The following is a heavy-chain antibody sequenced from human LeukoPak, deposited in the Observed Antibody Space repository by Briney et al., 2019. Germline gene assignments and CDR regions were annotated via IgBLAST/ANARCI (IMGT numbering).Heavy chain of an antibody. Sequence: GGSLRLSCAASGFTFSSYEMNWVRQAPGKGLEWVSYISSSARTTYYADSVKGRFTISRDNAKNSLYLQMKSLRAEDTAVYYCARVPYGGVYWYFDLWGRGTLVTVSS. D-gene: IGHD3-10*01. CDR2: ISSSARTT. CDR3: ARVPYGGVYWYFDL. V-gene: IGHV3-48*03. CDR1: GFTFSSYE. J-gene: IGHJ2*01.